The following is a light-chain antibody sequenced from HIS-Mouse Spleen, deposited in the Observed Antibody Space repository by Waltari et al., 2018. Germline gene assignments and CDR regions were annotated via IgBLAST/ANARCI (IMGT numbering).Light chain of an antibody. V-gene: IGLV3-10*01. CDR1: ALPNKY. CDR2: EDS. J-gene: IGLJ2*01. CDR3: YSTDSSGNHRV. Sequence: SYELTQPPSVSVSPGQTARITCSGAALPNKYPYWYQQKSGQAPVLVIYEDSKRPSGIPERFSGSSSGTMATLTISGAQVEDEADYYCYSTDSSGNHRVFGGGTKLTVL.